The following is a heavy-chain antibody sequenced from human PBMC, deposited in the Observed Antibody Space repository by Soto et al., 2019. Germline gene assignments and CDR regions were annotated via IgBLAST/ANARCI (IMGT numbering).Heavy chain of an antibody. J-gene: IGHJ5*02. Sequence: QVQLVESGGGVVQPGRSLRLSCAASGFTFSTHAMHWVRQAPGKGLECVAIVSFDGSNKYYADSVKGRFTISRDNSKNTLYLQMRGLTPEDTAFYYCASDQTGITTAGGGRIDRWGQGTLVTVSS. D-gene: IGHD6-13*01. CDR1: GFTFSTHA. V-gene: IGHV3-30-3*01. CDR2: VSFDGSNK. CDR3: ASDQTGITTAGGGRIDR.